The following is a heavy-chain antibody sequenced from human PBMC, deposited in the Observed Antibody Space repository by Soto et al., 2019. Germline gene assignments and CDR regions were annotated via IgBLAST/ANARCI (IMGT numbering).Heavy chain of an antibody. V-gene: IGHV1-2*02. Sequence: ASVKVSCKASGYTFTGYYMHWVRRAPGQGLEWMGWINPNSGGTNYAQKFQGRVTMTRDTSISTAYMELSRLRSDDTAVYYCARGTLRQWRPLDYWGQGVLVTVS. CDR2: INPNSGGT. CDR3: ARGTLRQWRPLDY. J-gene: IGHJ4*02. D-gene: IGHD6-19*01. CDR1: GYTFTGYY.